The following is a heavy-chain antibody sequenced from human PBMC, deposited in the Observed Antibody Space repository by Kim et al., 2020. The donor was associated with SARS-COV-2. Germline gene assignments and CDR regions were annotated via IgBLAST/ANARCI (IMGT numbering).Heavy chain of an antibody. D-gene: IGHD5-12*01. CDR1: GGSISGAY. CDR2: VFYGGST. J-gene: IGHJ4*01. V-gene: IGHV4-59*01. Sequence: ETLSLTCTVSGGSISGAYWSWIRQSPGKGLEWLGYVFYGGSTNYNPSLKSRITISADTSKNEISLTLTSMTAADTAVYFCARGRDGYNHDFAHWGQGTLVTVSS. CDR3: ARGRDGYNHDFAH.